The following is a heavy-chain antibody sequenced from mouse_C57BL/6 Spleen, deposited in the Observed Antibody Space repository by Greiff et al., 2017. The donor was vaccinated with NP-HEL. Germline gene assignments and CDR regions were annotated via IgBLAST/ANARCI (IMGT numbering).Heavy chain of an antibody. CDR3: ARRGDGSRKEAWFAY. J-gene: IGHJ3*01. CDR1: GYSITSGYY. V-gene: IGHV3-6*01. Sequence: EVQLQQSGPGLVKPSQSLSLTCSVTGYSITSGYYWNWIRQFPGNKLEWMGYISYDGSNNYNPSLKNRISITRDTSKNQFFLKLNSVTTEDTATYYCARRGDGSRKEAWFAYWGQGTLVTVSA. CDR2: ISYDGSN. D-gene: IGHD1-1*01.